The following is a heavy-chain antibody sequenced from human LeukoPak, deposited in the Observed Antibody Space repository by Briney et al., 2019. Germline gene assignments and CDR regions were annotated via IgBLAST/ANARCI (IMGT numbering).Heavy chain of an antibody. CDR1: GFTFSDSS. CDR2: ISSSSTTI. CDR3: ARNLNTADDY. J-gene: IGHJ4*02. Sequence: GGSLRLSCTASGFTFSDSSMNWVRQPPGKGLAWLSYISSSSTTIYYADSVKGRFTISRDDAKNSLYLQMNSLRAEDTAVYYCARNLNTADDYWGQGILVSVSS. V-gene: IGHV3-48*01. D-gene: IGHD5-18*01.